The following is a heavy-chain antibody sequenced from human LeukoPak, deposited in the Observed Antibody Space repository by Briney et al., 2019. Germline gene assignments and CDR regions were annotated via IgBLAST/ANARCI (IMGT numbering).Heavy chain of an antibody. D-gene: IGHD1-26*01. J-gene: IGHJ4*02. CDR1: GFTFSSYS. V-gene: IGHV3-48*01. Sequence: GGSLRLSCAASGFTFSSYSMNWVRQAPGKGLEWVSYISSSSSTIYYADSVKGRFTISRDNAKNSLYLQMNSLRAEDTAVYYCARVRDHSSGWFYSGSYSSDYWGQGTLVTVSS. CDR2: ISSSSSTI. CDR3: ARVRDHSSGWFYSGSYSSDY.